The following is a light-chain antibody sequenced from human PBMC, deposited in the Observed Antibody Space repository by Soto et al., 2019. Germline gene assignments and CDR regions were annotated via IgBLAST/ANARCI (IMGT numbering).Light chain of an antibody. J-gene: IGLJ1*01. CDR3: NSYVAGSNV. V-gene: IGLV2-8*01. Sequence: SVLTQPPSASGSPGQSVTISCTGTSSDVGKYDYVSWFQHHPGKAPKLIIYEVSKRPSGVPDRFSGSKSGSTASLTVSGLQTEDEADYYCNSYVAGSNVFGTGTKVTVL. CDR1: SSDVGKYDY. CDR2: EVS.